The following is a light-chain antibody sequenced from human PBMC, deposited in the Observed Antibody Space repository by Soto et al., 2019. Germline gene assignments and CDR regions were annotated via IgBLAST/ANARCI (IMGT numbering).Light chain of an antibody. CDR2: AAS. J-gene: IGKJ4*01. Sequence: DIQMTQSPSSVSASVGDRVTITCRASQGIRSWLAWYQQKPGKAPKLLIYAASSLQSGVPSRFSGSGSGTDFTLTISSLQPEDFATYYCQQANGGLTFGGGTKVEIK. CDR3: QQANGGLT. V-gene: IGKV1-12*01. CDR1: QGIRSW.